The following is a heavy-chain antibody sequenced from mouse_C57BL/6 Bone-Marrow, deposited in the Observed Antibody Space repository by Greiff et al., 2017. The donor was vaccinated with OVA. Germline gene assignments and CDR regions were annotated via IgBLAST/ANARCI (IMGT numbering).Heavy chain of an antibody. V-gene: IGHV1-81*01. CDR2: IYPRSGNT. CDR3: ERGGGLFGPWFAY. D-gene: IGHD1-1*01. Sequence: VQLQQSGAELARPGASVKLSCKASGYTFTSYGISWVKQRTGQGLEWIGEIYPRSGNTYYNEKFKGKATLTADKSSSTAYMELRSLTSEDSAVYFCERGGGLFGPWFAYWGQGTLVTVSA. CDR1: GYTFTSYG. J-gene: IGHJ3*01.